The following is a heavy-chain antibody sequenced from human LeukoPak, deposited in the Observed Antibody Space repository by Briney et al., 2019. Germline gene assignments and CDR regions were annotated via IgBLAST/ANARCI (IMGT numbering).Heavy chain of an antibody. CDR3: ARDPTGGSYDFDY. J-gene: IGHJ4*02. D-gene: IGHD1-26*01. Sequence: GASVKVSCKASGYTFTGYYMHWVRQAPGQGLEWMGWINPNSGGTNYAQKFQGRVTMTRDTSISTAYMELRRLRSDDTAVYYCARDPTGGSYDFDYRGQGTLVTVSS. V-gene: IGHV1-2*02. CDR1: GYTFTGYY. CDR2: INPNSGGT.